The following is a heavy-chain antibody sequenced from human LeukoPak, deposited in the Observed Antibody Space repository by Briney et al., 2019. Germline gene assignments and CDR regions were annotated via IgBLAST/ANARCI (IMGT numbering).Heavy chain of an antibody. Sequence: SVKVSCKASGYTFTSYAMHWVRQAPGQGLEWMGGIIPIFGTANYAQKFQGRVTITADESTSTAYMELSSLRSEDTAVYYCARDKGVDFWSGQPGYYYYGMDVWGQGTTVTVSS. CDR3: ARDKGVDFWSGQPGYYYYGMDV. D-gene: IGHD3-3*01. CDR1: GYTFTSYA. J-gene: IGHJ6*02. V-gene: IGHV1-69*13. CDR2: IIPIFGTA.